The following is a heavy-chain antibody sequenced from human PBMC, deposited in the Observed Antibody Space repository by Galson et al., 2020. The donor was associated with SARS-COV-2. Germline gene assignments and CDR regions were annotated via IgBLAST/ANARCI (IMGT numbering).Heavy chain of an antibody. Sequence: SQTLSLTCPVSGGSISSSIYFWGWIRQPPGKGLQWIGTTYDSGSTYYDPSLKSRLTISVDTSKNQFSLKLSSVTAADTAVYYCARHGRGELLFPFDYWGQGILVTVSS. CDR1: GGSISSSIYF. J-gene: IGHJ4*02. V-gene: IGHV4-39*01. CDR3: ARHGRGELLFPFDY. CDR2: TYDSGST. D-gene: IGHD1-26*01.